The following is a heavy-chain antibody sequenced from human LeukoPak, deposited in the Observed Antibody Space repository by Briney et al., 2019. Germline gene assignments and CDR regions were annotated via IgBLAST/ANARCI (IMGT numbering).Heavy chain of an antibody. CDR1: GFTFSSYG. D-gene: IGHD6-19*01. J-gene: IGHJ4*02. Sequence: GRSLRLSCAASGFTFSSYGMHWVRQAPGKGLEWVAVIWYDGSNKYYADSVKGRFTISRDNSKNTLYLQMNSLRAEDTAVYYCARGGSSGCADYWGQGTLVTVSP. CDR3: ARGGSSGCADY. V-gene: IGHV3-33*01. CDR2: IWYDGSNK.